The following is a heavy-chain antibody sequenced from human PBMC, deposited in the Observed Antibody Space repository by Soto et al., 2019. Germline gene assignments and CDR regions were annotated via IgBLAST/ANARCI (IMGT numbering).Heavy chain of an antibody. CDR2: ISYDSTKT. V-gene: IGHV3-30*03. Sequence: QVQLVESGGGVVQPGRSLRLSCAASGFTFNSYGMHWVRQGPGNGLEWVAFISYDSTKTYYADSVEARFTISRDNSNSALYVQMNSLTGEDTAVYYCARTRSAWSDFHYYSLDVWGQGTTVTVSS. D-gene: IGHD1-26*01. J-gene: IGHJ6*02. CDR1: GFTFNSYG. CDR3: ARTRSAWSDFHYYSLDV.